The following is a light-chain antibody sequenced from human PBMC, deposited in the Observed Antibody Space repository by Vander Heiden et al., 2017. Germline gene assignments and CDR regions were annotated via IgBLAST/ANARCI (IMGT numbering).Light chain of an antibody. CDR1: QGIRDR. V-gene: IGKV1-17*01. CDR3: LQHDTYLFT. J-gene: IGKJ2*01. Sequence: DIQMTQSPSSLSASVGDRVTITCRATQGIRDRLAWYQQKPGKAPKRLIYDASNWQRGVPSRFSGSGFGTEVTLTISSLQPEDFATYYCLQHDTYLFTFGQGTKLEIK. CDR2: DAS.